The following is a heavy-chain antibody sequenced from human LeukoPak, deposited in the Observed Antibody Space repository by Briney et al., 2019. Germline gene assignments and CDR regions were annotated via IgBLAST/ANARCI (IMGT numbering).Heavy chain of an antibody. CDR2: IYPSGST. Sequence: SETLSLTCTVSGGSTSTYYWDWVRQPAGKGLERIGRIYPSGSTNYNPSLRSRVTVSVDTSKNQFSLKLRTVTAADTAVYYCARDPFYSSGYSSFDYWGQGTLVTVSS. J-gene: IGHJ4*02. V-gene: IGHV4-4*07. CDR1: GGSTSTYY. CDR3: ARDPFYSSGYSSFDY. D-gene: IGHD3-22*01.